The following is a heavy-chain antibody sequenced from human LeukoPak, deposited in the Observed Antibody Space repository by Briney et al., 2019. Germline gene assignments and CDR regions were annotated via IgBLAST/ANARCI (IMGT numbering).Heavy chain of an antibody. CDR3: AGSIRYFDWLFAFDV. J-gene: IGHJ3*01. CDR1: GYTFTGYY. D-gene: IGHD3-9*01. CDR2: INPNSGGT. V-gene: IGHV1-2*02. Sequence: ASVKVSCKASGYTFTGYYLHWVRQPPGQGLEWMGWINPNSGGTNYAQKFQGSVTMTRDTSISTAYMERSRLRFDDTAVYYCAGSIRYFDWLFAFDVWGQGTMVTVSS.